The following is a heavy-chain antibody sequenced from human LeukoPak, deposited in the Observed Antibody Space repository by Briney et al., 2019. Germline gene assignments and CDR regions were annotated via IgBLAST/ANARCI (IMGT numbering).Heavy chain of an antibody. CDR2: ISTYNGDT. CDR3: ARGKERNYGLDY. Sequence: ASVKVSCKASGYTFTSYGISWVRQAPGQGLEWMGWISTYNGDTNHAQKLQGRVTMTTDTSTTTAYMELMSLTSDDTAVYYCARGKERNYGLDYWGQGTLVTVSS. D-gene: IGHD1-1*01. J-gene: IGHJ4*02. CDR1: GYTFTSYG. V-gene: IGHV1-18*01.